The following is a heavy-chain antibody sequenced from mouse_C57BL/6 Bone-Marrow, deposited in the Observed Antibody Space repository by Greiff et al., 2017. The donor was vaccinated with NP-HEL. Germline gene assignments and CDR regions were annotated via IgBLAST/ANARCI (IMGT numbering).Heavy chain of an antibody. CDR1: GYTFTEYT. V-gene: IGHV1-62-2*01. D-gene: IGHD2-3*01. CDR3: ARYEEGDYDCYDY. J-gene: IGHJ2*01. Sequence: QVQLKESGAELVKPGASVKLSCKASGYTFTEYTIHWVKQRSGNGLEWIGWFNPGSGSNKYNEKFKDKATLTADKSSSTVYMNLNRLTSASSAVYICARYEEGDYDCYDYWGQGTTLTVSS. CDR2: FNPGSGSN.